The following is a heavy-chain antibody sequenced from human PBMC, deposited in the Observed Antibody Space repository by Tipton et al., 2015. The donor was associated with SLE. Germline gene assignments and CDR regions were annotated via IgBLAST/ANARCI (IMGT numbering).Heavy chain of an antibody. Sequence: TLSLTCTVSGGSISSYYWSWIRQPPGKGLEWIGYISYSGSTNYNPSLKSRVTISVDTSKNQFSLKLSSVTAADTAVYYCASGSLEKGLWFREYYYGMDVWGQGTTVTVSS. V-gene: IGHV4-59*12. J-gene: IGHJ6*02. CDR1: GGSISSYY. CDR3: ASGSLEKGLWFREYYYGMDV. CDR2: ISYSGST. D-gene: IGHD3-10*01.